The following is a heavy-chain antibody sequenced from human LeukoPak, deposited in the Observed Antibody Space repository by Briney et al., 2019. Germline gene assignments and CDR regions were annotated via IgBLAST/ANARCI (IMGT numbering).Heavy chain of an antibody. CDR1: GFTFSSYA. CDR2: ISDSGGST. CDR3: AKDSYQLQSRVGYMDV. J-gene: IGHJ6*03. V-gene: IGHV3-23*01. D-gene: IGHD2-2*01. Sequence: GGSLRLSCAASGFTFSSYAMSWVRQAPGKGLEWVSAISDSGGSTYYADSVKGRFTISRDNSKNTLYLQMNSLRVEDTAVYYCAKDSYQLQSRVGYMDVWGTGTTVTVSS.